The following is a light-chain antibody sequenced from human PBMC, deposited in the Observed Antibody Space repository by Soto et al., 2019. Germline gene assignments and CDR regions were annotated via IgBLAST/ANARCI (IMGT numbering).Light chain of an antibody. Sequence: IVLTQSPGTLSLSPGERATLSCRASERLSSVYLAWYQHKPGQAPRLLMYDASLRATGVPDRFSGSGSGTDFTLTISSLQPEDFATYYCQQSYSTLITFGQGTRLEIK. J-gene: IGKJ5*01. CDR1: ERLSSVY. CDR2: DAS. V-gene: IGKV3D-20*02. CDR3: QQSYSTLIT.